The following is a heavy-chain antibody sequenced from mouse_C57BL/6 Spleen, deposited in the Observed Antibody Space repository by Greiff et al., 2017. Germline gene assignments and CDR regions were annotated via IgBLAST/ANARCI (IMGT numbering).Heavy chain of an antibody. V-gene: IGHV8-12*01. D-gene: IGHD1-1*01. CDR2: IYWDDDK. Sequence: QVQLKESGPGILQSSQTLSLTCSFSGFSLSTSGMGVSWIRQPSGKGLEWLAHIYWDDDKRYNPSLKSRLTISKYTSRNQVFLKITSVDTADTATYYCARYGSSHSYAMDYWGQGTSVTVSS. CDR1: GFSLSTSGMG. CDR3: ARYGSSHSYAMDY. J-gene: IGHJ4*01.